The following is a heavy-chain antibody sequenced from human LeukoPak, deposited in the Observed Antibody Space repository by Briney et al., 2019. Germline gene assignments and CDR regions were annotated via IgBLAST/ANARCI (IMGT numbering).Heavy chain of an antibody. V-gene: IGHV1-8*01. Sequence: GASVKVSCKASGYTFTSYDINWVRQATGQGLEWMGWMNPNSGNTGYAQKFQGRVTMTSNTPISTPYMELSSLRSEDTAVYYCARVRGRGYSGYDYAFDYWGQGTLVTVSS. D-gene: IGHD5-12*01. CDR2: MNPNSGNT. CDR1: GYTFTSYD. CDR3: ARVRGRGYSGYDYAFDY. J-gene: IGHJ4*02.